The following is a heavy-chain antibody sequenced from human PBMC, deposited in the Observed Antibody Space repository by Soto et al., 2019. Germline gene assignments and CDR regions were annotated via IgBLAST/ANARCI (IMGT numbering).Heavy chain of an antibody. J-gene: IGHJ4*02. D-gene: IGHD1-1*01. V-gene: IGHV3-30*18. CDR1: GFTFSNYA. CDR3: AKDKGVFNWATSYFDY. Sequence: GGSLRLSCAASGFTFSNYAMHWVRQAPGKGLEWVALTSYDGNNEYYTDSVKGRFTISRDNSKNTLFLQMNSPRPEDTAVYYCAKDKGVFNWATSYFDYWGQGALVTVSS. CDR2: TSYDGNNE.